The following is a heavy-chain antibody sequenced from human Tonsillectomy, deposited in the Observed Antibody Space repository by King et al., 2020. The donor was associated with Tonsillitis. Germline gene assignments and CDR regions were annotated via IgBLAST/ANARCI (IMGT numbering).Heavy chain of an antibody. CDR2: IYTSGST. J-gene: IGHJ4*02. CDR3: ARVAEYSGSSFDY. Sequence: QLQESGPGLVKPSETLSLTCTVSGGSISSYYWSWIRQPPGKGLEWIGRIYTSGSTNYNPSPKSRVTMSVDTSKNQFSLKLSSVTAADTAVYYCARVAEYSGSSFDYWGQGTLVTVSS. CDR1: GGSISSYY. D-gene: IGHD1-26*01. V-gene: IGHV4-4*07.